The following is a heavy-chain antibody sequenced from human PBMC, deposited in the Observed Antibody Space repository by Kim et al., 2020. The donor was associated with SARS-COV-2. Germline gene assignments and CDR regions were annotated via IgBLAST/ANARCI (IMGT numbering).Heavy chain of an antibody. CDR2: IYPGDSDT. CDR3: ARHRPYYYDSSGYPPDY. Sequence: GKSLKISCKGSGYSFTSYWIGWVRQMPGKGLEWMGIIYPGDSDTRYSPSFQGQVTISADKSISTAYLQWSSLKASDTAMYYCARHRPYYYDSSGYPPDYWGQGTLVTVSS. V-gene: IGHV5-51*01. J-gene: IGHJ4*02. D-gene: IGHD3-22*01. CDR1: GYSFTSYW.